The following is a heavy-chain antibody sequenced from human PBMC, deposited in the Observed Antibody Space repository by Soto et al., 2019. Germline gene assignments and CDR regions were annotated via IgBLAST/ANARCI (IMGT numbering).Heavy chain of an antibody. J-gene: IGHJ4*02. CDR3: SYGSSFEY. CDR1: GASLRSGSYY. Sequence: SQTLSLTSTVSGASLRSGSYYSIWIRHPPGKGLEWIGYISHSGRTNYDPSLKSRLTMPGHTSQNHFSLHLNSVTTADTSVYYCSYGSSFEYWGQGTLVTAPQ. D-gene: IGHD3-10*01. V-gene: IGHV4-61*03. CDR2: ISHSGRT.